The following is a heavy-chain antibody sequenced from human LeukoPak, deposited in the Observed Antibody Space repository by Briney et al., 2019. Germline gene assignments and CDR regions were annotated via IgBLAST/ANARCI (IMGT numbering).Heavy chain of an antibody. CDR3: ARDDNGGNSGGYYYGMDV. CDR1: GGTFSSYA. Sequence: SVKVSCKASGGTFSSYAISWVRQAPGQGLEWMGRIIPILGIANYAQKFQGRVTITADKSTSTAYMELSSLRSEDTAVYYCARDDNGGNSGGYYYGMDVWGQGTTVTVSS. V-gene: IGHV1-69*04. CDR2: IIPILGIA. D-gene: IGHD2-21*02. J-gene: IGHJ6*02.